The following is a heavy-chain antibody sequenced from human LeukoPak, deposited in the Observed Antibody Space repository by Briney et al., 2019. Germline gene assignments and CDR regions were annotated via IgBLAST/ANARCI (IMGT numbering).Heavy chain of an antibody. CDR3: ARHLNSGGNSPLVY. Sequence: SETLSLTCTVSGDSITSTPYYWGWIRQSPGKWLEWNGIIYYSGSTYYNPSLKSRVTMSVDTSKNQFSLKLNSVTAADTAVYFCARHLNSGGNSPLVYWGQGTLVTVSS. J-gene: IGHJ4*02. D-gene: IGHD4-23*01. V-gene: IGHV4-39*01. CDR2: IYYSGST. CDR1: GDSITSTPYY.